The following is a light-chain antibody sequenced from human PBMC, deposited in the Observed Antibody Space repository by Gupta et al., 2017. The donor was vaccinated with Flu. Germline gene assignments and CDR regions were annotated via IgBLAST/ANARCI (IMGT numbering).Light chain of an antibody. CDR2: DTS. CDR3: QQRCDWPPSS. J-gene: IGKJ5*01. V-gene: IGKV3-11*01. Sequence: EIVLTQSPATLSLSPGERATLSCRASQSLCSSLDWYQHKPGQAPRLVIYDTSQRDTGTPARFNGSGCGKDFTLTISSREQDDFAGYYFQQRCDWPPSSFGQGTRLDSK. CDR1: QSLCSS.